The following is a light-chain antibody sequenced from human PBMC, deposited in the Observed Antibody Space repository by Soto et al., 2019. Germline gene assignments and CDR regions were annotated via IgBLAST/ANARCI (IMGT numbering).Light chain of an antibody. CDR2: EGS. Sequence: QSALTQPASVSGSPGQSITISCTGTSSDVGSYNLVSWYQQHPGKAPKLMIYEGSKRPSGVSNRFSGSKSGNTASLTISGLQAEDEADYYCSAWDDSLNGPVFGTGTKVTVL. CDR3: SAWDDSLNGPV. CDR1: SSDVGSYNL. J-gene: IGLJ1*01. V-gene: IGLV2-23*01.